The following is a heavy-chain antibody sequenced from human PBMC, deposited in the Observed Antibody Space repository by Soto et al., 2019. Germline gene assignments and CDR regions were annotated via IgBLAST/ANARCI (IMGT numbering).Heavy chain of an antibody. CDR3: ARGLILWFGELSRRGGYYYYMDV. CDR1: GGSLSGYQ. Sequence: LETLSHTCAVYGGSLSGYQWIWIRQTQGKGLEWIGEINDSGNINYNPSLKSRVTILLDTPRKQISLKLSAVTAADSAVYYCARGLILWFGELSRRGGYYYYMDVWGKGTTVTVSS. CDR2: INDSGNI. D-gene: IGHD3-10*01. J-gene: IGHJ6*03. V-gene: IGHV4-34*01.